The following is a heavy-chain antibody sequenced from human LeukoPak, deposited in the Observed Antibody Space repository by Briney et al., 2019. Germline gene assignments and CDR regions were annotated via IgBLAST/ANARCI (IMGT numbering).Heavy chain of an antibody. V-gene: IGHV4-39*07. J-gene: IGHJ1*01. Sequence: PSETLSLTCTVSGGSISSSSYYWGWIRQPPGKGLEWIVSVYYSGSTYSNLSLKRRVTISVDTCKNPFSLKLSSVTAADTAVYSCATSSGFLRYFDWFPIGSEYFQHWGQGPLVTVSS. D-gene: IGHD3-9*01. CDR3: ATSSGFLRYFDWFPIGSEYFQH. CDR1: GGSISSSSYY. CDR2: VYYSGST.